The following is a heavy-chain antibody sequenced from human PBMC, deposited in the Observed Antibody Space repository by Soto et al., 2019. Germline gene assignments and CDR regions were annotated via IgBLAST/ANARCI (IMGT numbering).Heavy chain of an antibody. CDR3: ARETRRIAVAGNVDH. CDR1: GYTFTGYY. V-gene: IGHV1-2*02. Sequence: ASVKVSCKASGYTFTGYYMRWVRQAPGQGLEWMGWINPNSGGTNYAQKFQGRVTITRDTSISTAYMELSRLRSDDTAVYYCARETRRIAVAGNVDHWGQGTLVTVSS. CDR2: INPNSGGT. J-gene: IGHJ4*02. D-gene: IGHD6-19*01.